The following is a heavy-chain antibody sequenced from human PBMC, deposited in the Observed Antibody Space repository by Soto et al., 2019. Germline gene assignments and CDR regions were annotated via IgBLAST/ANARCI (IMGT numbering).Heavy chain of an antibody. J-gene: IGHJ5*02. CDR1: GFPFSSYS. D-gene: IGHD2-15*01. V-gene: IGHV3-21*01. CDR3: ASYCSGGSCSNWFDP. CDR2: ISSSSSYI. Sequence: ESGGGLVKPGGSLRLSCAASGFPFSSYSMNWVRQAPGKGLEWVSSISSSSSYIYYADSVKGRFTISRDNAKNSLYLQMNSLRAEDTAVYYCASYCSGGSCSNWFDPWGQGTLVTVSS.